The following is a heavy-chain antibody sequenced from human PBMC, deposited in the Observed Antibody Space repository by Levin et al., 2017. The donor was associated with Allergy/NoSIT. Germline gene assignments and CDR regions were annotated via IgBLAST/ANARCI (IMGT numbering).Heavy chain of an antibody. CDR2: IIGSGGSS. V-gene: IGHV3-23*01. D-gene: IGHD1-26*01. CDR1: GFSFSSNA. CDR3: AKPRYSGNHYDFYYDLDV. J-gene: IGHJ6*02. Sequence: GGSLRLSCAASGFSFSSNAMNWVRQAPGKGLEWVSGIIGSGGSSYYADSVKGRFTISRDNSKNTLYLQMNSLRAEDAAIYFCAKPRYSGNHYDFYYDLDVWGQGTTVTVSS.